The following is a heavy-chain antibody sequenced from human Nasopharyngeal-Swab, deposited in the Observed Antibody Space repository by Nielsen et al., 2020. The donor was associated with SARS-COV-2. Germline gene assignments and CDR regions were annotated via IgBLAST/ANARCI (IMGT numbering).Heavy chain of an antibody. CDR2: VYSGGST. J-gene: IGHJ3*01. CDR3: ASPVFGVVSDAFDL. Sequence: GESLKISCAASGFTFSSYGMNWVRQAPGMGLEWVSVVYSGGSTFYADSVKGRFTISRDNSKNTLYLQMNNLRPEDTAMYYCASPVFGVVSDAFDLWGQGTMVTVSS. CDR1: GFTFSSYG. V-gene: IGHV3-NL1*01. D-gene: IGHD3-3*01.